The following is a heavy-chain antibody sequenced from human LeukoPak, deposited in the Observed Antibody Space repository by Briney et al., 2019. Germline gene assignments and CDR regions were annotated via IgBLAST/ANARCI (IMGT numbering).Heavy chain of an antibody. J-gene: IGHJ4*02. D-gene: IGHD2-8*01. CDR2: ITTTGDRI. V-gene: IGHV3-48*03. Sequence: TGGSLRLSCIASGFTFSRYEMNWVRQAPGKGLEWIAYITTTGDRIQYADSVKGRFTISRDSTKNSLYLQLNSLRADDTAIYYCVRDTKDYWGQGTLVTVSS. CDR3: VRDTKDY. CDR1: GFTFSRYE.